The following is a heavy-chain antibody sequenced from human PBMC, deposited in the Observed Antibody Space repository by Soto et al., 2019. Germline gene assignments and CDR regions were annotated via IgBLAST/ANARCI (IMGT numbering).Heavy chain of an antibody. CDR3: AKAMAKGAYYYYGMDV. J-gene: IGHJ6*02. D-gene: IGHD3-10*01. Sequence: QVQLVESGGGVVQPGRSLRLSCAASGFTFSSYGMHWVRQPPGKGLEWVAVISYDGSNKYYADSVKGRFTISRDNSKNTLYLQMNSLRAEATAVYYCAKAMAKGAYYYYGMDVWGQGTTVTVSS. CDR2: ISYDGSNK. V-gene: IGHV3-30*18. CDR1: GFTFSSYG.